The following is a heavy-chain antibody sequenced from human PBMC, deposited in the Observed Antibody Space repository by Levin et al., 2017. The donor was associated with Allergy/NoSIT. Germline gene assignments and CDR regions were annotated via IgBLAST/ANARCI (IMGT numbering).Heavy chain of an antibody. CDR2: IYWDDDK. V-gene: IGHV2-5*02. D-gene: IGHD1-1*01. Sequence: SGPTLVKPTQTLTLTCSFSGFSLGTSGVGVGWIRQPPGKALEWLALIYWDDDKRYSPSLKSRLTIMKDTSKNQLVLTVTNVDPVDTGTYYCAHRLHEFYGSWNEGYFDSWGQGTLVTVSS. CDR3: AHRLHEFYGSWNEGYFDS. CDR1: GFSLGTSGVG. J-gene: IGHJ4*02.